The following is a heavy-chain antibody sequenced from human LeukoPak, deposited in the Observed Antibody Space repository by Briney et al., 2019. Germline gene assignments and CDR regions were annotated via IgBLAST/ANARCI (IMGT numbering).Heavy chain of an antibody. CDR1: GYTFTGYY. D-gene: IGHD3-10*01. Sequence: GASVKVSCKASGYTFTGYYLHWVRQAPGQGLEWVGWINPNSGGTNYAQKFQGRVTMTRDTSISTAHMELTRLRSDDTAVYYCARDLHGSGTWNYYYYYMDVWGKGTTVTISS. CDR2: INPNSGGT. J-gene: IGHJ6*03. CDR3: ARDLHGSGTWNYYYYYMDV. V-gene: IGHV1-2*02.